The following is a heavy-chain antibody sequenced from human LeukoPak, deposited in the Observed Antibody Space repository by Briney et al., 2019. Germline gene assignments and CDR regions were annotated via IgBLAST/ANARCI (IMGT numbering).Heavy chain of an antibody. CDR1: GGSIRSTSYN. D-gene: IGHD3-9*01. CDR2: LSYTGST. CDR3: ARRWLLYDYYMDV. V-gene: IGHV4-39*07. Sequence: SETLSLTCTVSGGSIRSTSYNWGWIRQPPGKGLEWIGSLSYTGSTYYNPSLKSRVTISVDTSRNQFSLKLSSVTAADTAVYYCARRWLLYDYYMDVWGKGTTVTISS. J-gene: IGHJ6*03.